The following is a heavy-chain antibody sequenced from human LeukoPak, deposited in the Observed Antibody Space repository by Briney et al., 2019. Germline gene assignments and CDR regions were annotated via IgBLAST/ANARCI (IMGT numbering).Heavy chain of an antibody. J-gene: IGHJ3*02. V-gene: IGHV6-1*01. D-gene: IGHD2-8*02. Sequence: SQTPSLTCAISGDSVSSNTGIWNWVRQSPSRGLEWLGRTYYRSKWFIDYALSVKGRMTINPDTSKNQFSLQLNSVTPEDTAVYYCARDKVLNGFDIWGQGTMVTVSS. CDR1: GDSVSSNTGI. CDR2: TYYRSKWFI. CDR3: ARDKVLNGFDI.